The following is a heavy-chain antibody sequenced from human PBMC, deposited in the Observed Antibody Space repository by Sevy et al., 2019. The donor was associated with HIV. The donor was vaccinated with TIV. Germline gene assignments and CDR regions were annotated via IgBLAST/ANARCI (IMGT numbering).Heavy chain of an antibody. CDR3: GRDNWGSIDY. Sequence: SETLSLTCTVSGGSLNTYGWSWIRQPPGKGLEWIGYAYYNGGTNYNPPLKSRLTILVGTSEGQFSLQLSSVTPADTAVYYCGRDNWGSIDYWGQGVLVTVSS. J-gene: IGHJ4*02. V-gene: IGHV4-59*01. CDR1: GGSLNTYG. D-gene: IGHD7-27*01. CDR2: AYYNGGT.